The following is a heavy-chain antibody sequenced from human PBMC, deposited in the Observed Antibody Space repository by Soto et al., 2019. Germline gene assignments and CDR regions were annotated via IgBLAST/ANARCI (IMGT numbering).Heavy chain of an antibody. CDR3: ASSRRDGYRTNDY. CDR1: GGTFSSYA. D-gene: IGHD5-12*01. V-gene: IGHV1-69*13. CDR2: IIPIFGTA. J-gene: IGHJ4*02. Sequence: SVKVSCKASGGTFSSYAISWVRQAPGQGLEWMGGIIPIFGTANYAQKFQGRVTITADESTSTAYMELSSLRSEDSAVYYCASSRRDGYRTNDYWGQGTLVIVSS.